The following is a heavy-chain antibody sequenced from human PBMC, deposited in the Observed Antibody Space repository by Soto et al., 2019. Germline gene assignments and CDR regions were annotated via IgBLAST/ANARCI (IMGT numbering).Heavy chain of an antibody. CDR3: AASIFYYGMDV. V-gene: IGHV5-51*01. Sequence: GESLKISCKGSGYTFTNYWIGWVRQMPGRGLEWMGIIYPGDSDTKYNPSFQGQVTISADKSITTTYLRWTSLKASDTAIYYCAASIFYYGMDVWGQGTTVTVSS. J-gene: IGHJ6*02. CDR2: IYPGDSDT. CDR1: GYTFTNYW.